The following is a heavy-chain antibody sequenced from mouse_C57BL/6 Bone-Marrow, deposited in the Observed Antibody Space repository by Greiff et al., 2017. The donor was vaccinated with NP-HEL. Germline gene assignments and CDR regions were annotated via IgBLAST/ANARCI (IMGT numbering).Heavy chain of an antibody. J-gene: IGHJ1*03. CDR1: GFNIKDDY. V-gene: IGHV14-4*01. CDR3: TAAYYSNYGDCNWYFDV. CDR2: IDPENGDT. D-gene: IGHD2-5*01. Sequence: VQLQQSGAELVRPGASVKLSCTASGFNIKDDYMHWVKQRPEQGLEWIGWIDPENGDTEYASKFQGKATITADTSSNTAYLQLSSLTSEDTAVYYGTAAYYSNYGDCNWYFDVWGTGTTVTVSS.